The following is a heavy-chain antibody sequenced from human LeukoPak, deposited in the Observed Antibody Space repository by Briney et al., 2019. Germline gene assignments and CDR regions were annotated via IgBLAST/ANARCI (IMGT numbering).Heavy chain of an antibody. Sequence: GGSLRLSCAASGFTFSSYGMHWVRQAPGKGLEWVAVIWYGGSNKYYADSVKGRFTISRDNSKNTLYLQMNSLRAEDTAVYYCAKDGRPGEWQWLVRLYYGMDVWGQGTTVTVSS. CDR3: AKDGRPGEWQWLVRLYYGMDV. V-gene: IGHV3-30*02. CDR2: IWYGGSNK. CDR1: GFTFSSYG. D-gene: IGHD6-19*01. J-gene: IGHJ6*02.